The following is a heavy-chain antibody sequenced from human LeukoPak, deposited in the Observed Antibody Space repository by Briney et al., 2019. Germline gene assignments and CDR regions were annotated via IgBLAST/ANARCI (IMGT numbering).Heavy chain of an antibody. J-gene: IGHJ6*02. CDR1: GFTFSSYA. D-gene: IGHD5-18*01. CDR3: ARDLSVDTAMVPYGMDV. V-gene: IGHV3-23*01. Sequence: PGGSLRLSCAASGFTFSSYAMSWVRQAPGKGLEWVSAISGSGGSTYYADSVKGRFTISRDNSKNTLYLQMNSLRAEDTAVYYCARDLSVDTAMVPYGMDVWGQGTTVTVSS. CDR2: ISGSGGST.